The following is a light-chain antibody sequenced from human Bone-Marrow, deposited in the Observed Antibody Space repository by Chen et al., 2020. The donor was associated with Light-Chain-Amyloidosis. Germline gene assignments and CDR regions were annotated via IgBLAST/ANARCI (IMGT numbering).Light chain of an antibody. CDR1: SSDIVDNNI. CDR2: DVN. V-gene: IGLV2-14*03. J-gene: IGLJ2*01. Sequence: QSALTQPASVAGSPGQSSTLYCTGTSSDIVDNNIVSWYQQRPGRGPKLLIFDVNNRPSGITDRFSGSKFDNTASLTISGLRAEDEGDYYCSSSTSTSPVLFGGGTRLTVL. CDR3: SSSTSTSPVL.